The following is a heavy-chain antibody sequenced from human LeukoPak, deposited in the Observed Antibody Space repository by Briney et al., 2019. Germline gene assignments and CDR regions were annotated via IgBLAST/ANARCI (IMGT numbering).Heavy chain of an antibody. CDR1: GGSISSYY. J-gene: IGHJ4*02. CDR2: IYYSGST. Sequence: PSETLSLTCTVSGGSISSYYWGWIRQPPGKGLEWIGSIYYSGSTYYNPSLKSRVTISVDTSKNQFSLKLSSVTAADTAVYYCASPKPDYYGSGSYYSPFDYWGQGTLVTVSS. D-gene: IGHD3-10*01. CDR3: ASPKPDYYGSGSYYSPFDY. V-gene: IGHV4-39*01.